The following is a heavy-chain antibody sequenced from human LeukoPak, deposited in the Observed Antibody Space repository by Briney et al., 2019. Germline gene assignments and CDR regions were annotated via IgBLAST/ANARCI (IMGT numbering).Heavy chain of an antibody. CDR3: ARGGSGSYFSWLDP. J-gene: IGHJ5*02. CDR1: GYTFTGYC. D-gene: IGHD3-10*01. Sequence: ASVKVSCKASGYTFTGYCIHWVRQAPGQGLEFMGWINPNSGGTNYAQKFQGRVTMTRDTSISTAYMELSRLRSDDTAVYYCARGGSGSYFSWLDPWGQGTLVTVSS. V-gene: IGHV1-2*02. CDR2: INPNSGGT.